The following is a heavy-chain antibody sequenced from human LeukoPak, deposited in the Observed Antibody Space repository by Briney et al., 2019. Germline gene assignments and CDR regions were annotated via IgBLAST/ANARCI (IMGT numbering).Heavy chain of an antibody. CDR3: ATETNGRHYDY. CDR1: GLTFSTSG. J-gene: IGHJ4*02. Sequence: GGCRRLSCTPSGLTFSTSGFNWVRHAPGKGLEWGASIGTTGFDRYHADSIKGRFTISRDNANNFLYLQMDSLRAEDTAVYYCATETNGRHYDYWGQGTLLTVSS. D-gene: IGHD1-14*01. V-gene: IGHV3-21*06. CDR2: IGTTGFDR.